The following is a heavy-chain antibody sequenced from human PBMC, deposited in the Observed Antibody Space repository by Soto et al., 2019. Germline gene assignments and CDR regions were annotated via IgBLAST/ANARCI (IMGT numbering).Heavy chain of an antibody. Sequence: QVQLVESGGGLVKPGGSLKLSCAASGFSFGDSYMSWIRQSAGKGLEWLSYISGGSSYTKYAESVKGRFTISRDNASMSLFLQVNGLRADDTAIYYCAKTRVADSGYYFDHWGQGTMVTVSS. CDR1: GFSFGDSY. CDR3: AKTRVADSGYYFDH. J-gene: IGHJ4*02. D-gene: IGHD3-10*01. V-gene: IGHV3-11*05. CDR2: ISGGSSYT.